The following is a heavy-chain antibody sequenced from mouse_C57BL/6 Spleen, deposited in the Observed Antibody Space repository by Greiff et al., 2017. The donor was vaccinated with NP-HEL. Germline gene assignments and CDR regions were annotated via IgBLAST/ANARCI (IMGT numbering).Heavy chain of an antibody. CDR1: GYTFTSYW. CDR3: ASARYYSPMDD. D-gene: IGHD2-12*01. CDR2: IDPSDSYT. Sequence: QVQLQQPGAELVRPGTSVKLSCKASGYTFTSYWMHWVKQRPGQGLEWIGVIDPSDSYTNYNQKFKGKATLTVDTSSSTAYMQLSSLTSEDSAVYYCASARYYSPMDDWGKGTAVTAAS. J-gene: IGHJ4*01. V-gene: IGHV1-59*01.